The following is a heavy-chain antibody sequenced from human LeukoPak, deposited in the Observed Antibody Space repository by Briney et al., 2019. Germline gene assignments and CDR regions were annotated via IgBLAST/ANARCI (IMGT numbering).Heavy chain of an antibody. CDR3: ARRVYYDIKRMNWFDP. J-gene: IGHJ5*02. Sequence: PSETLSLTCTVSGGSISTSNYYWSWIRQPPGKGLEWIGYIYYSGSTNYNPSLKSRVTISVDTSKNQFSLKLSSVTAADTAVYYCARRVYYDIKRMNWFDPWGQGTLVTVSS. CDR1: GGSISTSNYY. D-gene: IGHD3-22*01. CDR2: IYYSGST. V-gene: IGHV4-61*05.